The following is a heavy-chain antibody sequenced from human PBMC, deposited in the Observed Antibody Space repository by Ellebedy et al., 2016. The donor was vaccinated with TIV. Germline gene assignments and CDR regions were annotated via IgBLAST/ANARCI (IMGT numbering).Heavy chain of an antibody. CDR1: GFTFSSYA. J-gene: IGHJ4*02. D-gene: IGHD4-17*01. V-gene: IGHV3-30-3*01. Sequence: PGGSLRLSCAASGFTFSSYAVHWVRQAQDKGLEWVADISSDRSSKYYADSVKGRFTMSRDNSKNTLYLQMNSLRPEDTAVSYCSRGGLYGTSVEGFHYWGQGTLVTVSS. CDR2: ISSDRSSK. CDR3: SRGGLYGTSVEGFHY.